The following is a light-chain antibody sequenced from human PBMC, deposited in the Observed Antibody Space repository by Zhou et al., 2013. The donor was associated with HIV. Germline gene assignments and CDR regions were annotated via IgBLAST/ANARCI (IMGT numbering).Light chain of an antibody. CDR2: DAS. Sequence: DIQMTQSPSSLSVSVGDRVTITCQASQDIRTYLNWYQQQPGKAPKLLIFDASDLETGVPSRFSGSGSGTDFTFTISSLQPEDIATYYCQQYDNLPPLTFGGGTKVEIK. J-gene: IGKJ4*01. V-gene: IGKV1-33*01. CDR3: QQYDNLPPLT. CDR1: QDIRTY.